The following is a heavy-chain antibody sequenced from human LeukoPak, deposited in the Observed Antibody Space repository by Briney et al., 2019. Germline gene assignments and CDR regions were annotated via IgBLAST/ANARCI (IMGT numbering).Heavy chain of an antibody. V-gene: IGHV4-59*08. J-gene: IGHJ5*02. CDR1: GASIRNYY. Sequence: PSETLSLTCTVSGASIRNYYWSWIRQSPGKGLEWIGYIYYSGSTNYNPSLESRVAMSVDTSKNQFSLRLSSVTAADTAMYYCARRYSSSWYVGFFDPWGQGTLVTVSS. CDR3: ARRYSSSWYVGFFDP. CDR2: IYYSGST. D-gene: IGHD6-13*01.